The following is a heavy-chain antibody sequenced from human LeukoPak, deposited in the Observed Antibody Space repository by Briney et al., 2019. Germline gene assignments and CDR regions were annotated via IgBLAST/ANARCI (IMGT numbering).Heavy chain of an antibody. V-gene: IGHV3-11*01. CDR3: ARVMEDIVVVPAAMPAFDI. CDR2: ISSSGSTI. CDR1: GFIFSDYY. Sequence: NSGGSLRLSCAASGFIFSDYYMSWIRQAPGKGLEWVSYISSSGSTIYYADSVKGRFTISRDNAKNSLYLQMNSLRAEDTAVYYCARVMEDIVVVPAAMPAFDIWGQGTMVTVSS. D-gene: IGHD2-2*01. J-gene: IGHJ3*02.